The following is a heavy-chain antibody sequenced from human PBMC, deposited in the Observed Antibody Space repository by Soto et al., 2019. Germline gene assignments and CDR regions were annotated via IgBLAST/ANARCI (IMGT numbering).Heavy chain of an antibody. Sequence: SETLSLTCTVSGGSISSYYWNWIRQPPGKGLEWIGYILYSGSTNYNPSLKSRVTISVDVSKNQFSLKLSSVTAADTAVYYCARGVSTIVVVPDYGMDVWGQGTMVTVS. J-gene: IGHJ6*02. V-gene: IGHV4-59*01. CDR3: ARGVSTIVVVPDYGMDV. D-gene: IGHD3-22*01. CDR2: ILYSGST. CDR1: GGSISSYY.